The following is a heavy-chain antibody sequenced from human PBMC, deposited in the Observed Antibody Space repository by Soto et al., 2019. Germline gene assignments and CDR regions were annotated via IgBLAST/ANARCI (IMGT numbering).Heavy chain of an antibody. D-gene: IGHD4-17*01. CDR2: INPNSGGT. V-gene: IGHV1-2*02. J-gene: IGHJ6*02. CDR1: GYTFTGYY. Sequence: ASVKVSCKASGYTFTGYYMHWVRQAPGQGLEWMGWINPNSGGTNYDQKFQGRVTMTRDTSISTAYMELSRLRSDDTAVYYCARDSTVQGLYYYYYGMDFWGQGTTVTVSS. CDR3: ARDSTVQGLYYYYYGMDF.